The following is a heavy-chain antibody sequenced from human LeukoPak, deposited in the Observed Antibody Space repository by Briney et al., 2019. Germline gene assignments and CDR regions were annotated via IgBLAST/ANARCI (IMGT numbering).Heavy chain of an antibody. J-gene: IGHJ6*02. CDR1: GGSISSYY. D-gene: IGHD3-10*01. CDR2: IYYSGST. CDR3: ARDQQRVFGVYGMDV. Sequence: SETLSLTCTVSGGSISSYYWSWIRQPPGKGLEWLGYIYYSGSTNYNPSLKSRVTISVDTSKNQFSLKLSSVTAADTAVYYCARDQQRVFGVYGMDVWGQGTTVTVSS. V-gene: IGHV4-59*01.